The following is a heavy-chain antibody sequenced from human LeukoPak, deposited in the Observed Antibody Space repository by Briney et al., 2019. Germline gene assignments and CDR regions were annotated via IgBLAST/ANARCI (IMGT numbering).Heavy chain of an antibody. CDR3: AKDMAYSSSLAEDY. J-gene: IGHJ4*02. CDR1: GITLSSYG. CDR2: ISYDGSNK. D-gene: IGHD6-6*01. Sequence: GGSLRLSCAASGITLSSYGMHWVRQAPGKGLEWVAVISYDGSNKYYADSVKGRFTISRDNSKNTLYLQMNSLRAEDTAVYYCAKDMAYSSSLAEDYWGQGTLVTVSS. V-gene: IGHV3-30*18.